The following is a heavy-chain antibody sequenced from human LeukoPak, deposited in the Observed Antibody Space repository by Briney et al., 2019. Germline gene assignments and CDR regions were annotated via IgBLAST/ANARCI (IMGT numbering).Heavy chain of an antibody. Sequence: GGSLRLSCAASGFTFSSYGMSWVRQAPGKGLEWVANIKQDGSEKFYVDSVKGRFTISRDNAKNSLYLQMNSLRAEDTAVYNCARVPLNYYYYMDVWAKGPRSPSP. CDR2: IKQDGSEK. V-gene: IGHV3-7*01. CDR3: ARVPLNYYYYMDV. CDR1: GFTFSSYG. J-gene: IGHJ6*03.